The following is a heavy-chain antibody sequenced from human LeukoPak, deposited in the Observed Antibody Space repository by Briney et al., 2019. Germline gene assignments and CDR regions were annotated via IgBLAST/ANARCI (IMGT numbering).Heavy chain of an antibody. V-gene: IGHV1-18*01. D-gene: IGHD6-13*01. Sequence: ASVKVSCKASGYTFTSFGISWVRQAPGQGLEWMGWIGAYNGNTKYGQKLQGRVTMTTDTSTSTAYMELRSLRSDDAAVYYCARDQMNIAAAGAYFDYWRQGTLVTVSS. CDR2: IGAYNGNT. J-gene: IGHJ4*02. CDR1: GYTFTSFG. CDR3: ARDQMNIAAAGAYFDY.